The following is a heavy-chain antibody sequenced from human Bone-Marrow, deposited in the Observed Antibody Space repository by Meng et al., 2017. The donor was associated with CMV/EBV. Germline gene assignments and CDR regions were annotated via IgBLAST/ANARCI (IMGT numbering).Heavy chain of an antibody. D-gene: IGHD2-2*01. CDR1: GYTFTGYY. J-gene: IGHJ5*01. Sequence: ASVKVSCKASGYTFTGYYMHWVRQAPGQGLEWMGWINPNSGGTNYAQKFQGRVTMTRDTSISTAYMELSRLGSDDTAVYYCARDMCLRSTSCYPGWFDPWGQGTLVTVSS. CDR3: ARDMCLRSTSCYPGWFDP. CDR2: INPNSGGT. V-gene: IGHV1-2*02.